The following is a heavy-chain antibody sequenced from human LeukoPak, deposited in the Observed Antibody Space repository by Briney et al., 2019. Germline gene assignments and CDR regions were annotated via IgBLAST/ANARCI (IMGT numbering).Heavy chain of an antibody. CDR1: GFTFSSYS. D-gene: IGHD6-6*01. V-gene: IGHV3-48*01. J-gene: IGHJ4*02. CDR3: ARGSYSSSNYFDY. Sequence: GGSLRLSCAASGFTFSSYSMNWVRQAPGKGLEWVSYISSTGSTICYADSVRGRFTISRDNAKNSLYLQMNSLRAEDTAVYYCARGSYSSSNYFDYWGQGTLVTVSS. CDR2: ISSTGSTI.